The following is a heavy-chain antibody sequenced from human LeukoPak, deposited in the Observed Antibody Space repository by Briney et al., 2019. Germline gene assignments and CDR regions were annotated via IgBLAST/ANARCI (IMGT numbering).Heavy chain of an antibody. CDR3: AREAEIAAPGAFDI. J-gene: IGHJ3*02. Sequence: SVKVSCKASGGTFSSYAISWVRQAPGQGLEWVGGIIPIFGTANYAQKFQGRVTITTDESTSTAYMELSSLRSEDTAVYYCAREAEIAAPGAFDIWGRGTMVTVSS. CDR2: IIPIFGTA. D-gene: IGHD6-13*01. V-gene: IGHV1-69*05. CDR1: GGTFSSYA.